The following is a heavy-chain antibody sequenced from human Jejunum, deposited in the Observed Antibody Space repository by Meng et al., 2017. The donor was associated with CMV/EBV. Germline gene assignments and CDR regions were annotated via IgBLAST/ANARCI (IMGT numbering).Heavy chain of an antibody. CDR2: IRTKANSYTT. CDR1: GFTFSDNY. V-gene: IGHV3-72*01. J-gene: IGHJ4*02. CDR3: TRGPNWAYYFDY. Sequence: GFTFSDNYMDWVRQAPGKGLEWVDHIRTKANSYTTEYAASVQGRFTISRDDSKNLLYLQMNSLKIEDTAVYYCTRGPNWAYYFDYWGQGTLVTVSS. D-gene: IGHD2-8*01.